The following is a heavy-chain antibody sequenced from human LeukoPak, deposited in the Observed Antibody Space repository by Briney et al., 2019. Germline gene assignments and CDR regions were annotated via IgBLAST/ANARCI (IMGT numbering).Heavy chain of an antibody. CDR2: INSDGSST. D-gene: IGHD6-6*01. Sequence: GGSLRLSCAASGFTFSSYWMHCVRQAPGKGLVWVSRINSDGSSTSYADSVKGRFTISRDNAKNTLYLQMNSLRAEDTAVYYCARDKPSSIAARFDYWGQGTLVTVSS. J-gene: IGHJ4*02. V-gene: IGHV3-74*01. CDR1: GFTFSSYW. CDR3: ARDKPSSIAARFDY.